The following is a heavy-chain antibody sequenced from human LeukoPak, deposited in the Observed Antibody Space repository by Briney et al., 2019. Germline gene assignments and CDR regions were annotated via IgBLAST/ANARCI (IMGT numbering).Heavy chain of an antibody. CDR3: AKDIGGSGSSGWFDP. Sequence: GGSLRLSCAASGFSFDDYAMHWVRQAPGQGLEWVSLISANGGSTYYVDSVKGRFTISRDNSKNSLYLQMNSLRTEDTALYYCAKDIGGSGSSGWFDPWGQGTLVTVSS. CDR2: ISANGGST. V-gene: IGHV3-43*02. D-gene: IGHD3-10*01. CDR1: GFSFDDYA. J-gene: IGHJ5*02.